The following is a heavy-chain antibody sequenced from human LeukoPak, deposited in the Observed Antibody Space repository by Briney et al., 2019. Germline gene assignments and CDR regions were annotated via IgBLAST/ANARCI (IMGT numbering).Heavy chain of an antibody. CDR2: IIPIFGTA. D-gene: IGHD6-19*01. J-gene: IGHJ6*03. V-gene: IGHV1-69*13. CDR3: ASSARQSNYYYYYMDV. CDR1: GGTFSSYA. Sequence: SVKVSCKASGGTFSSYAISWVRQAPGQGLEWMGGIIPIFGTANYAQKFQGRVTITADESTSTAYMELSSLRSEDTAVYYCASSARQSNYYYYYMDVWGKGTTVTISS.